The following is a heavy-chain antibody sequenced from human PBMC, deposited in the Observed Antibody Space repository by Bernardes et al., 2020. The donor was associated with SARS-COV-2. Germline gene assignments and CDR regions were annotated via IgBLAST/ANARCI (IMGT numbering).Heavy chain of an antibody. Sequence: SETLYLTCTVSGGSISSDYWSWIRKRPGKGLEWIGYISYSGITNYNPSLKSRVTISSDTSKNQFSLKLSSVTAADTAVYYCARLAFYDSSGYFVGAFDIWGQGTMVTVSS. V-gene: IGHV4-59*01. D-gene: IGHD3-22*01. J-gene: IGHJ3*02. CDR1: GGSISSDY. CDR2: ISYSGIT. CDR3: ARLAFYDSSGYFVGAFDI.